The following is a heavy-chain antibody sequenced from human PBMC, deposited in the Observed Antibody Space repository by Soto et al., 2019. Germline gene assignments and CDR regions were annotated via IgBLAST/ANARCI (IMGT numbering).Heavy chain of an antibody. D-gene: IGHD3-10*01. CDR1: EYTFANHF. V-gene: IGHV1-46*01. CDR3: AREGSYYCDSRIDY. J-gene: IGHJ4*02. CDR2: VNPSGGPT. Sequence: QVRLVQSGAEVKKPGDSVSVSCKAPEYTFANHFIHWVRQAPGQGLEWMGIVNPSGGPTRYTQKFQGRVTMTRDTSTSTVYMVLSSLTSADTAVYYCAREGSYYCDSRIDYWGQGTLVTVSS.